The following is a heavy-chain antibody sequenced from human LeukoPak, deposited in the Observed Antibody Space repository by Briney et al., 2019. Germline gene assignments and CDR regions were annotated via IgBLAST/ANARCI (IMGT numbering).Heavy chain of an antibody. CDR2: ISGSSSSI. V-gene: IGHV3-48*02. Sequence: PGGSLRLSCAASGLTFSSYSMNWVRQAPGKGLEWVSYISGSSSSIYYADSVKGRFTISRDNAKNSLYLQMNSLRDEDTSVYYCAREPRVSYGAFDIWGQGTMVTVSS. J-gene: IGHJ3*02. CDR1: GLTFSSYS. CDR3: AREPRVSYGAFDI. D-gene: IGHD2-8*01.